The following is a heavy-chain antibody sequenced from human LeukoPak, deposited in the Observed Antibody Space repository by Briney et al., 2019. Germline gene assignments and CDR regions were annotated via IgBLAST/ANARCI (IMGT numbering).Heavy chain of an antibody. J-gene: IGHJ4*02. V-gene: IGHV3-30*19. CDR1: GFTFSSYS. CDR2: ISYDGSNK. Sequence: GRSLRLSCAASGFTFSSYSMNWVRQAPGKGLEWVAVISYDGSNKYYADSVKGRFTISRDNSKNTLYLQMNSLRAEDTAVYYCAKDWAPYCGGDCYFDYWGQGTLVTVSS. CDR3: AKDWAPYCGGDCYFDY. D-gene: IGHD2-21*02.